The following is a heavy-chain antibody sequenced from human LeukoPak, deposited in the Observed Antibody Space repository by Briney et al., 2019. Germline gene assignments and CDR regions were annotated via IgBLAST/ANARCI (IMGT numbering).Heavy chain of an antibody. J-gene: IGHJ4*02. CDR2: ISSSSSTI. CDR1: GFTFSSYS. V-gene: IGHV3-48*01. D-gene: IGHD3-22*01. Sequence: PGGSLRLSCAASGFTFSSYSMNWVRQAPGKGLEWVSYISSSSSTIYYADSVKGRFTISRDNAKNSLYLQMNSLRAEDTAVYYCARDEDYYDSSGYYLFDYWGQGTLVTVSS. CDR3: ARDEDYYDSSGYYLFDY.